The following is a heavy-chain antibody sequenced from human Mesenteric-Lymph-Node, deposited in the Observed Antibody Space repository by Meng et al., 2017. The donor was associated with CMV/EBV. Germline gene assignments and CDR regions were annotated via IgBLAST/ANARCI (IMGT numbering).Heavy chain of an antibody. D-gene: IGHD3-22*01. CDR1: GYIFTGYY. CDR3: ARLVSYYYDSSGYYPFDY. CDR2: INPNSGGT. V-gene: IGHV1-2*02. J-gene: IGHJ4*02. Sequence: ASVKVSCKASGYIFTGYYMHWVRQAPGQGLEWMGWINPNSGGTNYAQKFQGRVTMTRDTSISTAYMELSRLRSDDTAVYYCARLVSYYYDSSGYYPFDYWGQGTLVTVSS.